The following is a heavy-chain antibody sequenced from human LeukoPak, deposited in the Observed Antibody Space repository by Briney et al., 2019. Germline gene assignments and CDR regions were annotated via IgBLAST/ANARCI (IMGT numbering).Heavy chain of an antibody. D-gene: IGHD3-3*01. J-gene: IGHJ4*02. V-gene: IGHV3-7*04. CDR2: IKQDGSEK. Sequence: PGGSLRLSCAASGFTFSSYYMAWVRQAPGKGLEWVANIKQDGSEKYYLGSVKGRFTISRDNAKNSLFLQLNSLRVEDTAVYFCAGGLGFLFESWGQGTLVTVSS. CDR1: GFTFSSYY. CDR3: AGGLGFLFES.